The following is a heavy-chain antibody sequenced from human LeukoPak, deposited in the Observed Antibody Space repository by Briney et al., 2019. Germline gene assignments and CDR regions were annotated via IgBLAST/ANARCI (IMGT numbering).Heavy chain of an antibody. V-gene: IGHV1-24*01. D-gene: IGHD3-10*01. CDR2: FDPEDGET. Sequence: GASVKVSCKVSGYTLTELSMHWVRQAPGKGLEWMGGFDPEDGETIYAQKFQGRVTMTEDTSTDTAYMELSSLRSEDTAVYYCATGWWFGDQSGYFDYWGQGTLVTVSS. CDR1: GYTLTELS. J-gene: IGHJ4*02. CDR3: ATGWWFGDQSGYFDY.